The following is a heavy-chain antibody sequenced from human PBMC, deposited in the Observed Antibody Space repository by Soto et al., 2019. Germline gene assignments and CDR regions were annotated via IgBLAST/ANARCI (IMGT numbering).Heavy chain of an antibody. CDR3: ARGDATKIFVTTCYAMDG. D-gene: IGHD4-17*01. CDR2: IIPVFGTP. CDR1: GGSLSNYG. Sequence: QVQLVQSGAEVKKPGSSVKVSCKASGGSLSNYGISWVRQAPGQGLEWMGAIIPVFGTPNYAQKFQDRVTITADESTTTVYMEVRSLTSEDTAVYYCARGDATKIFVTTCYAMDGWGQGTTVNVSS. V-gene: IGHV1-69*12. J-gene: IGHJ6*02.